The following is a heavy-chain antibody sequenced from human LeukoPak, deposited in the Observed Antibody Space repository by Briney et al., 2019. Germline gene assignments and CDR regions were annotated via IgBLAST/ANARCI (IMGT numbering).Heavy chain of an antibody. D-gene: IGHD3-3*01. CDR3: VKDRGFWSGYWHCFDY. CDR2: IRYDGSNK. J-gene: IGHJ4*02. V-gene: IGHV3-30*02. Sequence: GGSLRLSCAASGFTFSSYGMHWVRQAPGKGLEWVAFIRYDGSNKYYADSVKGRFTISRDNSKNTLYLQMNSLRAEDTAVYYCVKDRGFWSGYWHCFDYWGQGTLVTVSS. CDR1: GFTFSSYG.